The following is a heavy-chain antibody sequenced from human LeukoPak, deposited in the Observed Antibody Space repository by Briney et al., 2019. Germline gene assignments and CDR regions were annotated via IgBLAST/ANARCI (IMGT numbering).Heavy chain of an antibody. D-gene: IGHD1-26*01. J-gene: IGHJ4*02. Sequence: GASVKVSCKASGYTFTGYHMHWVRQAPGQGLEWMGRVNPNGGGTSYAQKFQGRVTMTRDTSISTAYMELSRLRSDDTAVYYCARERLHAVGDYWGQGTLVTVSS. V-gene: IGHV1-2*06. CDR3: ARERLHAVGDY. CDR1: GYTFTGYH. CDR2: VNPNGGGT.